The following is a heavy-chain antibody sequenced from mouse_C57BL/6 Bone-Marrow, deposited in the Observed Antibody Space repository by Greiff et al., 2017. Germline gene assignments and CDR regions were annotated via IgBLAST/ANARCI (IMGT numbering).Heavy chain of an antibody. CDR2: IYPGSGST. CDR1: GYTFTSYW. Sequence: VQLQQPGAELVKPGASVKMSCKASGYTFTSYWITWVKQRPGQGLEWIGDIYPGSGSTNYNEKFKSKATLTVDTSSSTAYMQLSSLTSEDSAVYYCARNYDYDLWAMDYWGQGTSVTVSS. V-gene: IGHV1-55*01. CDR3: ARNYDYDLWAMDY. D-gene: IGHD2-4*01. J-gene: IGHJ4*01.